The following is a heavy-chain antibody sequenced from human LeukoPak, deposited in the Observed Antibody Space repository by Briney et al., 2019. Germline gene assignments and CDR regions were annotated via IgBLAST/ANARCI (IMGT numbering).Heavy chain of an antibody. CDR1: GGSFSGYY. J-gene: IGHJ5*02. V-gene: IGHV4-34*01. Sequence: PSETLSLTCAVYGGSFSGYYWSWIRQPPGKGLEWIGEINHSGSTNYNPSLKSRVTISVDTSKNQFSPKLSSVTAADTAVYYCARGTYYDFWSGYYTIKNWFDPWGQGTLVTVSS. CDR2: INHSGST. CDR3: ARGTYYDFWSGYYTIKNWFDP. D-gene: IGHD3-3*01.